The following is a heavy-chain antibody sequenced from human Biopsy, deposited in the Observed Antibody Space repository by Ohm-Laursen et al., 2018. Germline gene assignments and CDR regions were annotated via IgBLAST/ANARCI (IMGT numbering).Heavy chain of an antibody. V-gene: IGHV1-46*01. CDR1: GYSFTSYY. CDR2: INPSGSTT. D-gene: IGHD6-19*01. J-gene: IGHJ4*02. Sequence: GASVKVSCKVSGYSFTSYYMHWVRQAPGQGLEWTGMINPSGSTTSYPQIFQGRVTMTRDTSKSTVYMELSSLRSADTAVYFCARNTGWYGDLYYFDYWGQGTLVTVSS. CDR3: ARNTGWYGDLYYFDY.